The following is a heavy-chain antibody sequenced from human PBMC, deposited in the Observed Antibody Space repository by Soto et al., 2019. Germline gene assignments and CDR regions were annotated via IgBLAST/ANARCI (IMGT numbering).Heavy chain of an antibody. D-gene: IGHD3-3*01. Sequence: PSETLSLTCTVSGGSINSGGYYWSWIRQHPGKGLEWIGYIYYSGSTYYNPSLKSRLTISIDTSKNQFSLKLSSVTAADTAVYYCAREYDFWSGNYFDYWGQGTLVTVSS. CDR3: AREYDFWSGNYFDY. V-gene: IGHV4-31*03. CDR1: GGSINSGGYY. J-gene: IGHJ4*02. CDR2: IYYSGST.